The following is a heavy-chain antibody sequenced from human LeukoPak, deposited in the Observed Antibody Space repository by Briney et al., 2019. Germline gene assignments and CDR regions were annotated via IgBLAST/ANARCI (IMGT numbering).Heavy chain of an antibody. V-gene: IGHV3-73*01. J-gene: IGHJ4*02. CDR3: SSSLLLSYYGSGRPRSDY. CDR1: GFTSSGSA. CDR2: IRRKANSYAT. D-gene: IGHD3-10*01. Sequence: GGSLRLSCAASGFTSSGSAMHWVRHASGKGLEWGGHIRRKANSYATAYAPWVKGRFTIYRDESKNTTYLHMNSLKTEHTAVYYCSSSLLLSYYGSGRPRSDYWGQGTLVTASS.